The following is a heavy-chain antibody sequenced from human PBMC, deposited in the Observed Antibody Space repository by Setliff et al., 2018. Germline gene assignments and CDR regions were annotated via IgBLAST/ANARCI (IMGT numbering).Heavy chain of an antibody. D-gene: IGHD3-3*01. CDR1: GGSFSGYY. CDR2: INHNGGT. J-gene: IGHJ4*02. V-gene: IGHV4-34*01. Sequence: PSETLSLTCAVYGGSFSGYYWSWIRQPPGRGLEWIGEINHNGGTNYNPSLKSQVTISIHTSKNQFSLNLSSVTAADTAVYYCARRSSFWSGYFDYWGQGTLVTVSS. CDR3: ARRSSFWSGYFDY.